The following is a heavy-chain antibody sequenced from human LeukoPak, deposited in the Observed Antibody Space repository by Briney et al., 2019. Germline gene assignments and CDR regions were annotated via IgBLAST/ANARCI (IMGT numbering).Heavy chain of an antibody. J-gene: IGHJ4*02. D-gene: IGHD5-12*01. CDR2: IYHSGST. CDR3: ARGWSDIVATIPTYFDY. Sequence: SETLSLTCAVSGGSISSGGYSWSWIRQPPGKGLEWIGYIYHSGSTYYNPSLKSRVTISVDRSKNQFSLKLSSVTAADTAVYYCARGWSDIVATIPTYFDYWGQGTLVTVSS. CDR1: GGSISSGGYS. V-gene: IGHV4-30-2*01.